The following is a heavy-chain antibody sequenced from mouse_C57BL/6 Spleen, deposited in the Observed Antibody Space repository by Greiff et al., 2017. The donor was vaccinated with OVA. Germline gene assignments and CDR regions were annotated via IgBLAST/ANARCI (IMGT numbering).Heavy chain of an antibody. J-gene: IGHJ2*01. D-gene: IGHD1-1*01. CDR3: ARSLITTVVDFDY. CDR2: INPSSGYT. CDR1: GYTFTSYW. V-gene: IGHV1-7*01. Sequence: VQVVESGAELAKPGASVKLSCKASGYTFTSYWMHWVKQRPGQGLEWIGYINPSSGYTKYNQKFKDKATLTADKSSSTAYMQLSSLTYEDSAVYYCARSLITTVVDFDYWGQGTTLTVSS.